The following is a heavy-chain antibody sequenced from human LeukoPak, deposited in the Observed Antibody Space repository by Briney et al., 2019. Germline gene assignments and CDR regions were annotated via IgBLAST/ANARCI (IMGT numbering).Heavy chain of an antibody. CDR1: GFTFSSYS. V-gene: IGHV3-21*01. J-gene: IGHJ5*02. CDR3: AREATFTISPS. D-gene: IGHD3-3*01. Sequence: GGSLRLSCAASGFTFSSYSMNWVRQAPGKWLEWVSSISSSGTYIYYADLVKGRFTISRDNAKNSLYLQMNSLRAEDTAVYYCAREATFTISPSWGQGTLVTVSS. CDR2: ISSSGTYI.